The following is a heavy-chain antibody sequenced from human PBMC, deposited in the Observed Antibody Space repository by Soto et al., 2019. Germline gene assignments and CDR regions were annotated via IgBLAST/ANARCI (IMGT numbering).Heavy chain of an antibody. CDR2: IYYSGIT. CDR1: GGSVSSGSYY. V-gene: IGHV4-61*01. CDR3: ARGIAAAGSYGMDV. D-gene: IGHD6-13*01. J-gene: IGHJ6*02. Sequence: SETLSLTCTVSGGSVSSGSYYGSWILQPPGKGLEWIGYIYYSGITNYNPSLKSRVTISVDTSKNQFSLKLSSVTAADTAVYYCARGIAAAGSYGMDVWGQGTTVTVSS.